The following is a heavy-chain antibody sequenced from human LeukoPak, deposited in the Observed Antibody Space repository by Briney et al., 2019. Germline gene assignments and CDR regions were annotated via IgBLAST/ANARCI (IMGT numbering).Heavy chain of an antibody. CDR1: GVTFSSDA. Sequence: PGGSMRLSCAASGVTFSSDAMSWVRQAPGKGLEWVSAISGSGGSTYYADPVKGRFTISRDNSKNTLYLQMNSLRAEDTAVYYCAKDLPHTVERFDYWGQGTLVTVSS. CDR3: AKDLPHTVERFDY. J-gene: IGHJ4*02. V-gene: IGHV3-23*01. D-gene: IGHD4-23*01. CDR2: ISGSGGST.